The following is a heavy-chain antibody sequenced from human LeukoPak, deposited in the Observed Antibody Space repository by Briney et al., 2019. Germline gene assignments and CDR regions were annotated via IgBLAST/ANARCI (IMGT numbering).Heavy chain of an antibody. CDR2: INHSGST. CDR1: GGSFSGYY. D-gene: IGHD3-16*02. J-gene: IGHJ4*02. CDR3: ARTNYDYVWGSYRQTHFDY. Sequence: SETLSLTCAVYGGSFSGYYWSWIRQPPRKGLEWIGEINHSGSTNYNPSLKSRVTISVDTSKSQFSLKLSSVTAADTGVYYCARTNYDYVWGSYRQTHFDYWGQGTLVTVSS. V-gene: IGHV4-34*01.